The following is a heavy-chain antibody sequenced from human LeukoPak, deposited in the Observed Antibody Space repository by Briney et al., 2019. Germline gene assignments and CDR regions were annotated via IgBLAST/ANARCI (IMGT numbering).Heavy chain of an antibody. J-gene: IGHJ4*02. CDR3: ASAVAAPDQDPPFDY. D-gene: IGHD6-25*01. CDR2: ISKSDSTT. Sequence: PGGSLRLSCAASGFTSSDNFMSWIRQAPGKGLEWVSYISKSDSTTYYADTVKGRFTISRHSAKNSVYLYMNSLRAEDTAVYYCASAVAAPDQDPPFDYWGQGTLVTVSS. CDR1: GFTSSDNF. V-gene: IGHV3-11*01.